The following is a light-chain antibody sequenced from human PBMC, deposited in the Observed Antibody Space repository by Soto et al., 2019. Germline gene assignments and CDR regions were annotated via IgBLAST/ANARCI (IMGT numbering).Light chain of an antibody. CDR3: QAWDSSTAV. V-gene: IGLV3-1*01. J-gene: IGLJ2*01. Sequence: YELTQPPSVSVSPGQTASITYSGDKLGDKYACWYQQKPGQSPVLVIYQDTKRPSGIPERFSGSNSGNTATLTISGTQAMDEADYYCQAWDSSTAVFGGGTKLTVL. CDR2: QDT. CDR1: KLGDKY.